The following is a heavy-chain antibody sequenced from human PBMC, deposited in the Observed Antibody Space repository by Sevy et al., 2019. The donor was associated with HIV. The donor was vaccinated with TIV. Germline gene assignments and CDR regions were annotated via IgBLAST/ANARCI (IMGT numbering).Heavy chain of an antibody. V-gene: IGHV1-69*06. CDR2: IIPIFGTA. J-gene: IGHJ6*03. CDR1: GGTFSSYA. CDR3: AGSSLGELSFYYYYYYLEV. D-gene: IGHD3-16*02. Sequence: ASVKVYCKASGGTFSSYAISWVRQAPGQGLEWMGGIIPIFGTANYAQKFQGRVTITADKSTSTAYMELRSLRSEETAGFYCAGSSLGELSFYYYYYYLEVWGKGTTVTVSS.